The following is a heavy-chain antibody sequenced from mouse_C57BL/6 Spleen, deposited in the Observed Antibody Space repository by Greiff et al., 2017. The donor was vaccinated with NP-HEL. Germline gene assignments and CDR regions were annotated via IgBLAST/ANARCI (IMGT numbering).Heavy chain of an antibody. Sequence: VQLQQSGPGLVKPSQSLSLTCSVTGYSITSGYYWNWIRQFPGNKLEWMGYISYDGSNNYNPSLKNRISITRDTSKNQFFLKLNSVTTEDTATYYCARALLRHWYFDVWGTGTTVTVSS. CDR1: GYSITSGYY. J-gene: IGHJ1*03. CDR2: ISYDGSN. D-gene: IGHD1-2*01. V-gene: IGHV3-6*01. CDR3: ARALLRHWYFDV.